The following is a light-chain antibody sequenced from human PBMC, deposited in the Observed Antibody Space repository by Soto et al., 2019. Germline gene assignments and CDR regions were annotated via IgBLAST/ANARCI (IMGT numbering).Light chain of an antibody. J-gene: IGKJ2*01. CDR2: GVS. V-gene: IGKV3-20*01. Sequence: ESLLTQSPGTLSLSPGERATLSFRATQSVTNNYFAWYQQKPGQSPRLLIYGVSSRATDIPDRFSGSGSGTVFTLTISRLEPEDFVVYYCQQYSSLPHTFGQGTKLEV. CDR3: QQYSSLPHT. CDR1: QSVTNNY.